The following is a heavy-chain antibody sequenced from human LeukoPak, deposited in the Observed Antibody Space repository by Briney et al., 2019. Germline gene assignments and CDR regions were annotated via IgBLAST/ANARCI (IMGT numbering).Heavy chain of an antibody. CDR3: ARHASAFRYDSAFDP. CDR2: IYYSGTT. Sequence: SETLSLTCTVSGGSISSSSYYWGWIRQPPGTGLEWIGSIYYSGTTYYNPSLKSRVTMSVDTSKNQFSLKLTSVTAADTAVYYCARHASAFRYDSAFDPWGQGTLVTVSS. J-gene: IGHJ5*02. D-gene: IGHD3-3*01. CDR1: GGSISSSSYY. V-gene: IGHV4-39*01.